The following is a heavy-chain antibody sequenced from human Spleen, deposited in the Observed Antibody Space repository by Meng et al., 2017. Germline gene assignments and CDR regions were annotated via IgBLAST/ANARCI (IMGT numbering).Heavy chain of an antibody. CDR3: ARGRTYGDSRKPNNDY. J-gene: IGHJ4*02. V-gene: IGHV4-39*07. D-gene: IGHD3-10*01. CDR1: GGSISSSSYY. CDR2: IYYSGST. Sequence: SETLSLTCTVSGGSISSSSYYWGWIRQPPGKGLEWIGSIYYSGSTYYNPSLKSRVTISVDTSKNQFFLKVSSVTAADTAVYYCARGRTYGDSRKPNNDYWGQGTLVTVSS.